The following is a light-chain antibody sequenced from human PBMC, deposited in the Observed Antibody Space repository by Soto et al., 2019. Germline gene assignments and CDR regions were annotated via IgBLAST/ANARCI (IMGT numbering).Light chain of an antibody. Sequence: DVVMTQSPLSLPVTLGQPASISFRSIXGLVYRNGNTFLDWFFQRPGQSPRRLIYKVSNRDSGVPDRFSGSGSGTDFTLHISRVEAEDVGVYYCLQYTHWPHTFGQGTKVDIK. V-gene: IGKV2-30*01. J-gene: IGKJ2*01. CDR3: LQYTHWPHT. CDR2: KVS. CDR1: XGLVYRNGNTF.